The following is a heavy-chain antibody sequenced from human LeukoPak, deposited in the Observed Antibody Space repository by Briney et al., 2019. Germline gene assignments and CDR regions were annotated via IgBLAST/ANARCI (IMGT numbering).Heavy chain of an antibody. CDR1: GGTFSSYT. D-gene: IGHD3-22*01. J-gene: IGHJ5*02. CDR3: ARVTMIVVVITEYNWFDP. V-gene: IGHV1-18*01. Sequence: ASVKVSCKASGGTFSSYTFSWVRQAPGQGLEWMGWISAYNGNTNYAQKLQGRVTMTTDTSTSTAYMELRSLRSDDTAVYYCARVTMIVVVITEYNWFDPWGQGTLVTVSS. CDR2: ISAYNGNT.